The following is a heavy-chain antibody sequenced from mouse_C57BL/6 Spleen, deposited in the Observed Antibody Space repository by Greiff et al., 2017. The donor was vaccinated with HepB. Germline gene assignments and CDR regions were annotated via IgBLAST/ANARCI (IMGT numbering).Heavy chain of an antibody. J-gene: IGHJ1*03. CDR1: GYTFTSYW. D-gene: IGHD1-1*01. CDR3: ARSRSSYWYFDV. V-gene: IGHV1-55*01. CDR2: IYPGSGST. Sequence: QVQLQQPGAELVKPGASVKMSCKASGYTFTSYWITCVKQRPGQGLEWIGDIYPGSGSTNYNEKFKSKATLTVDTSSSTAYMQLSSLTSEDSAVYYCARSRSSYWYFDVWGTGTTVTVSS.